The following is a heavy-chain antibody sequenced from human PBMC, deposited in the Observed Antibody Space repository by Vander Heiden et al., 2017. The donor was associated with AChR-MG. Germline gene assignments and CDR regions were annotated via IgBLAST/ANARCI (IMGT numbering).Heavy chain of an antibody. CDR3: TRHRRGVDY. V-gene: IGHV3-73*01. CDR1: GFTFSGSA. CDR2: IRSKANSYAT. Sequence: EVQRVESGGGLVQPGGSLKLSCAASGFTFSGSAMHWVRQASGKGLEWVGRIRSKANSYATAYAASVKGRFTISRDDSKNTAYLQMNSLKTEDTAVYYCTRHRRGVDYWGQGTLVTVSS. D-gene: IGHD3-10*01. J-gene: IGHJ4*02.